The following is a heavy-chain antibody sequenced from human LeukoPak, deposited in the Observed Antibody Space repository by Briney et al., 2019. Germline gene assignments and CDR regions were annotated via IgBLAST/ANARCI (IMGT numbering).Heavy chain of an antibody. CDR2: ITPKSGDT. CDR3: ARVRLADERAWAY. Sequence: EASVKVSCMASGYTFSDFYIHWVRQAPGQGLEYVGWITPKSGDTYSPQRFQGRVTMTRDASISTAYMELSSLRSDDTAVYFCARVRLADERAWAYWGQGTLVTVSS. D-gene: IGHD3-3*02. J-gene: IGHJ4*02. CDR1: GYTFSDFY. V-gene: IGHV1-2*02.